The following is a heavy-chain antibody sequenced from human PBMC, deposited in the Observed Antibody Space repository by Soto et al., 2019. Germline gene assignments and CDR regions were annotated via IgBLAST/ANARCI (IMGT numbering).Heavy chain of an antibody. J-gene: IGHJ4*02. CDR3: ARGLIYDSSGYYFDY. V-gene: IGHV1-18*01. CDR1: GYTFTSYG. CDR2: ISAYNGNT. Sequence: GASVKVSCKASGYTFTSYGISWVRQAPGQGLEWMGWISAYNGNTNYAQKLQGRVTMTTDTSTTTAYMELRSLSSDDTALYYCARGLIYDSSGYYFDYWGQGTLLTVSS. D-gene: IGHD3-22*01.